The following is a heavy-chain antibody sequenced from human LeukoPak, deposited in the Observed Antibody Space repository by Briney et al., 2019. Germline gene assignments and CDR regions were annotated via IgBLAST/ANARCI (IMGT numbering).Heavy chain of an antibody. CDR1: GGTFSSYA. D-gene: IGHD3-9*01. Sequence: ASVKVSCKASGGTFSSYAISWVRQAPGQGLEWMGGIIPIFGTANYAQKFQGRVTMTRNTSISTAYMELSSLRSEDTAVYYCARAHLRYFDWLPSYYYYYYMDVWGKGTTVTISS. V-gene: IGHV1-69*05. CDR2: IIPIFGTA. J-gene: IGHJ6*03. CDR3: ARAHLRYFDWLPSYYYYYYMDV.